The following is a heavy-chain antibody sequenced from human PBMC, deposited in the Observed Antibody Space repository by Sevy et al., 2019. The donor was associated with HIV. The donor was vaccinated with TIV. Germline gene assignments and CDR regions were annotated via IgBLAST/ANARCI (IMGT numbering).Heavy chain of an antibody. J-gene: IGHJ4*02. CDR2: INSDGSST. Sequence: GGSLRLSCAASGFTFSSYWMHWVRQAPGKGLVWVSRINSDGSSTSYADSVKGRFTISRDNAKNTLYLQMNSLRTEDTAVYYCARGGFSYSSGWYGGVFDYWGQGTLVTVSS. D-gene: IGHD6-19*01. CDR1: GFTFSSYW. CDR3: ARGGFSYSSGWYGGVFDY. V-gene: IGHV3-74*01.